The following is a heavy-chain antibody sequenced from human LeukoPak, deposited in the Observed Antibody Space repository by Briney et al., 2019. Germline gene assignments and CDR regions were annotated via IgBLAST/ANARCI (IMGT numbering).Heavy chain of an antibody. V-gene: IGHV4-39*01. J-gene: IGHJ4*02. Sequence: PSETLSLTCTVSGGSFSSSVYYWGWIRQPPGKGLEWIGTVYYTGTTYYNPSLKSRVAISVDTSKNQFSLKLSSVTAADTAVYYCARSLSSGFDSWGQGTLVTVSS. CDR3: ARSLSSGFDS. CDR2: VYYTGTT. CDR1: GGSFSSSVYY. D-gene: IGHD3-22*01.